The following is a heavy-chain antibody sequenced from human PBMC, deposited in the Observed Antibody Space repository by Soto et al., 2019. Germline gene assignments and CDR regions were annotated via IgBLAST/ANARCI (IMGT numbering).Heavy chain of an antibody. D-gene: IGHD3-10*01. V-gene: IGHV4-30-4*08. CDR3: AIYGSGRSFDY. CDR1: GGSISSSSYY. Sequence: PSETLSLTCTVSGGSISSSSYYWGWIRQPPGKGLEWIGYIHYSGSTYYNPSLKSRVTISVDTSKNQFSLKLSSVTAADTAVYYCAIYGSGRSFDYWGQGTLVTVSS. CDR2: IHYSGST. J-gene: IGHJ4*02.